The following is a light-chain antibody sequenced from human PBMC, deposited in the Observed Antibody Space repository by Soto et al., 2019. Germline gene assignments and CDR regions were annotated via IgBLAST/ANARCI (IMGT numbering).Light chain of an antibody. J-gene: IGKJ2*01. Sequence: DIQLTQSPPSLSVSVGDRVTITCRASQNIRGYLNWYQQKPGRAPKLLISSASSLQSGVPSRFSGSGSGTEFTLIINSMQPEDSATYLCQQSCEVQYTFGQGTKLEI. V-gene: IGKV1-39*01. CDR1: QNIRGY. CDR3: QQSCEVQYT. CDR2: SAS.